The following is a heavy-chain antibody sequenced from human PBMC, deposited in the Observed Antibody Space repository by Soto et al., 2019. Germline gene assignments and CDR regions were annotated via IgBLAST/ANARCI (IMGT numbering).Heavy chain of an antibody. V-gene: IGHV3-33*01. Sequence: GRPPRLPCGASGFTFRNYGMHWVRQDQGKGLEWVAVIWYDVSNKYYADSVKGRFTISRDNSKNQFSLKLSSVTAADTAVYYCARLPWADYGGIFDPWGQGTLVTVSS. CDR2: IWYDVSNK. CDR1: GFTFRNYG. D-gene: IGHD4-17*01. CDR3: ARLPWADYGGIFDP. J-gene: IGHJ5*02.